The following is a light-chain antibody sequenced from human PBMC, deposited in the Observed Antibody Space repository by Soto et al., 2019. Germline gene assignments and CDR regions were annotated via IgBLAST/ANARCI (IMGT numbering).Light chain of an antibody. CDR2: AAS. Sequence: DIQMTQSPSSLSASVGDRVTITCRASQSISSYLNWYQQKPGKAPKLLIYAASSLQSGVPSRFSGSGSGTDFTLTISSLQPEDFETYYCQQSYSTVLTFGEGTKVEIK. CDR1: QSISSY. J-gene: IGKJ4*01. CDR3: QQSYSTVLT. V-gene: IGKV1-39*01.